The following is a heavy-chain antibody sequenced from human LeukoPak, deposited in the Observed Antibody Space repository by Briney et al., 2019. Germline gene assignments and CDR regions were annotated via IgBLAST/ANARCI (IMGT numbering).Heavy chain of an antibody. Sequence: ASVKVSCKASGYTFTSYYMHWVRQAPGQGLEWMGIINPSGGSTSYAQKFQGRVTMTRDMSTSTVYMELSSLRSEDTAGYYCARDRVVATLNPGLHSVMAHGFDYWGQGTLVTVSS. V-gene: IGHV1-46*01. CDR2: INPSGGST. J-gene: IGHJ4*02. CDR1: GYTFTSYY. D-gene: IGHD5-12*01. CDR3: ARDRVVATLNPGLHSVMAHGFDY.